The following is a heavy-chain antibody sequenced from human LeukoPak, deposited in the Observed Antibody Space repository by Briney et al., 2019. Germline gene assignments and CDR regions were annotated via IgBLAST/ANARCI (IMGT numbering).Heavy chain of an antibody. V-gene: IGHV4-61*01. D-gene: IGHD5-18*01. CDR2: IYYSGST. J-gene: IGHJ4*02. CDR1: GGSISSRSYY. CDR3: ARAPGSGDTARVFDY. Sequence: PSETLSLTCTVSGGSISSRSYYWSWIRQPPGKGLEWIGYIYYSGSTNYNPSLKSRVTISVDTSKNQFSLKLSSVTAADTAVYYCARAPGSGDTARVFDYWGQGTLVTVSS.